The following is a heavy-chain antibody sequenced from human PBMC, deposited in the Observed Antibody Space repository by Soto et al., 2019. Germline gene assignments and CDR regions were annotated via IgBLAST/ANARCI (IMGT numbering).Heavy chain of an antibody. J-gene: IGHJ5*02. V-gene: IGHV3-49*03. D-gene: IGHD2-15*01. CDR2: IRSKAYGGTT. Sequence: GGSLRLSCTASGFTFGDYAMSWFRQAPGKGLEWVGFIRSKAYGGTTEYAASVKGRFTISRDDSKSIAYLQMNSLKTEDTAVYYCTRGDTLGYCSGGSCYNWFDPWGQGTLVTISS. CDR1: GFTFGDYA. CDR3: TRGDTLGYCSGGSCYNWFDP.